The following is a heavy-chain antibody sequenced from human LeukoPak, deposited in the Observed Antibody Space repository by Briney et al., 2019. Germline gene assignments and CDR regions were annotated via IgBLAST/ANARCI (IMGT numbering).Heavy chain of an antibody. CDR3: ARAVPTYGEFDY. J-gene: IGHJ4*02. V-gene: IGHV4-59*01. D-gene: IGHD3-10*01. Sequence: SETLSLTCTASGGSISSYYWSWIRQPPGKGLEWIGYIYYSGSTNYNPSLKSRVTISVDTSKNQFSLKLSSVTAADTAVYYCARAVPTYGEFDYWGQGTLVTVSS. CDR1: GGSISSYY. CDR2: IYYSGST.